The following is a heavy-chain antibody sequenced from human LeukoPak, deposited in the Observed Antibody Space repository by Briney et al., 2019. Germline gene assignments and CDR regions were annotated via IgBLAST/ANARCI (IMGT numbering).Heavy chain of an antibody. Sequence: KPSETLSLTCTVSGGSISNYYRSWLRQPPGKGLEWIGYIYFSGTTNINPSLKSRVTISVDMSKNQFSLKLSSVTAADTAVYYCAREDPQTTVPEGLDVWGQGTTVTVSS. CDR2: IYFSGTT. J-gene: IGHJ6*02. V-gene: IGHV4-59*01. D-gene: IGHD4-17*01. CDR3: AREDPQTTVPEGLDV. CDR1: GGSISNYY.